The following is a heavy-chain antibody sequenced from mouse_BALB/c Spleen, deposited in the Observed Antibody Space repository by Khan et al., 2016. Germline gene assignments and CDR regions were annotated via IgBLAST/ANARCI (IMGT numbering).Heavy chain of an antibody. J-gene: IGHJ4*01. CDR1: GYTFTSYW. CDR3: ARGGDYSLYYAMDY. V-gene: IGHV1-87*01. Sequence: QVQLQQSGAELARPGASVKLSCKASGYTFTSYWMQWVKQRPGQGLEWIGAIYPGDGDTRYTQTFTGKATLTADKSSSTAYMQLSSLASEDSAVYYCARGGDYSLYYAMDYWGQGTSVTVSA. D-gene: IGHD1-1*01. CDR2: IYPGDGDT.